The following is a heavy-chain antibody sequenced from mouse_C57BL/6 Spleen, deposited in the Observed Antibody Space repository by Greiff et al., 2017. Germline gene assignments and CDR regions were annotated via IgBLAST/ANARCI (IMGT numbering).Heavy chain of an antibody. V-gene: IGHV1-59*01. D-gene: IGHD2-5*01. CDR1: GYTFTSYW. J-gene: IGHJ4*01. Sequence: QVQLQQPGAELVRPGTSVKLSCKASGYTFTSYWMHWVKQRPGQGLEWIGVIDPSDSYTNYNQKFKGKATLTVDTSSSTAYMQLSSLTSGDSSVYYCARSDNSNYDYAMDYWGQGTSVTVSS. CDR3: ARSDNSNYDYAMDY. CDR2: IDPSDSYT.